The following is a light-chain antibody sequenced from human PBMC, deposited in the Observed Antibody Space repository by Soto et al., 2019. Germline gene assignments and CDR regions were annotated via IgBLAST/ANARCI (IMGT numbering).Light chain of an antibody. CDR3: AAWDDSLNGPV. V-gene: IGLV1-44*01. J-gene: IGLJ2*01. CDR1: RSNIGSNT. Sequence: QSVLTQPPSASGTPGQRVTISCSGSRSNIGSNTVNWYHQLPGTAPKLLIYSNDQRPSGVPDRFSGSKSGTSASLAISGLQSEDEGDYYCAAWDDSLNGPVFGGGTKLTVL. CDR2: SND.